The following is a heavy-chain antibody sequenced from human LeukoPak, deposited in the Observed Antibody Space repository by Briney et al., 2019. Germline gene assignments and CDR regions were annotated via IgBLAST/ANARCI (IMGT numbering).Heavy chain of an antibody. J-gene: IGHJ5*02. V-gene: IGHV3-21*01. CDR3: ARVQTGTTNWFDP. D-gene: IGHD1-1*01. Sequence: GGSLRLSCAASGFTFSSYTMNWVRQAPGKGLEWVSSISSSSSNIYYGDSVKGRFTISRDNAKNSLYLQMNSLRAEDTAVYYCARVQTGTTNWFDPWGQGTLVTVSS. CDR2: ISSSSSNI. CDR1: GFTFSSYT.